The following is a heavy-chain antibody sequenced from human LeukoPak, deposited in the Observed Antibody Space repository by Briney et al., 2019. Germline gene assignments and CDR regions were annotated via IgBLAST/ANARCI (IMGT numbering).Heavy chain of an antibody. Sequence: SETLSLTCGVYGGSFSGYYWNWIRQSPGKGLEWIGEINHSGSTNYNPSLKSRVTMSVDTSQKQFSLRLTSVRAADTAVYYCARISAEENCSGGSCYQQDWFDPWGQGTLVTVSS. CDR3: ARISAEENCSGGSCYQQDWFDP. D-gene: IGHD2-15*01. CDR2: INHSGST. J-gene: IGHJ5*02. V-gene: IGHV4-34*01. CDR1: GGSFSGYY.